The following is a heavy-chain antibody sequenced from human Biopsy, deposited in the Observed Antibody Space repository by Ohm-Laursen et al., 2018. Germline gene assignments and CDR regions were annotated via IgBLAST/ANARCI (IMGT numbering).Heavy chain of an antibody. CDR2: IFNSANT. V-gene: IGHV4-31*01. CDR3: ARGDYFDSNGYFWFDP. J-gene: IGHJ5*02. CDR1: GGSISSGGSY. D-gene: IGHD3-22*01. Sequence: TLSLTCTVSGGSISSGGSYWSWIRQRHGKGLKGIGNIFNSANTYYNPSLKNLITISGDTSKNQFSLKLNSVTAADTAVYYCARGDYFDSNGYFWFDPWGQGTLVTVSS.